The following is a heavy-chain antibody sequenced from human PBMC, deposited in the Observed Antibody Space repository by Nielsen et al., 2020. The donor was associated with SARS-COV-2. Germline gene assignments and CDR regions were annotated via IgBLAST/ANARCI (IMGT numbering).Heavy chain of an antibody. CDR2: ISWNSGSI. J-gene: IGHJ4*02. Sequence: SLKISCAASGFTFDDYAMHWVRQAPGKGLEWVSGISWNSGSIGYADSVKGRFTISRDNAKNSLYLQMNSLRAEDTALYYCAKDIRGYSYGFDYWGQGTLVTVSS. V-gene: IGHV3-9*01. D-gene: IGHD5-18*01. CDR1: GFTFDDYA. CDR3: AKDIRGYSYGFDY.